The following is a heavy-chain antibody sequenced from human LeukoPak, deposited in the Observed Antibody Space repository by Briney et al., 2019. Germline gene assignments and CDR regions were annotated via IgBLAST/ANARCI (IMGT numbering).Heavy chain of an antibody. CDR2: ISGSSSYI. CDR3: ARGFDLDF. CDR1: GFTFSSYS. V-gene: IGHV3-21*01. J-gene: IGHJ4*02. Sequence: GGSLRLSCAASGFTFSSYSMNWVCQAPGKGLEWVSSISGSSSYIYYADSVKGRFTISRDNAKNSLYLQMNSLRAEDTAVYYCARGFDLDFWGQGTLVTVSS. D-gene: IGHD3-3*01.